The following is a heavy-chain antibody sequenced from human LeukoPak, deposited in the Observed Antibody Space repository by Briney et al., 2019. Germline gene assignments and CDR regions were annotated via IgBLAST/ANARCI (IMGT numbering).Heavy chain of an antibody. CDR1: GGTFSSYA. V-gene: IGHV1-69*06. J-gene: IGHJ4*02. CDR2: IIPIFGTA. Sequence: ASVKVSCKASGGTFSSYAISWVRQAPGQGLEWMGGIIPIFGTANYAQKFQDRVTISADKSTTTVYMALSSLRYEDTAMYYCARESVAGGFEYWGQGTLVTVSS. D-gene: IGHD6-19*01. CDR3: ARESVAGGFEY.